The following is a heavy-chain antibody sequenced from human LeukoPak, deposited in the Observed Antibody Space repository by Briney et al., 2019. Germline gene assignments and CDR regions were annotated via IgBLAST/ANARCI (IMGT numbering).Heavy chain of an antibody. D-gene: IGHD2-15*01. CDR2: IKQDGSAK. CDR1: GFTFSSYW. Sequence: GGSLRLSCAASGFTFSSYWMSWVRQAPGKGLEWVANIKQDGSAKYYVDSVKGRFTISRDNSKNTLYLQMNSLRAEDTAVYYCAKYCSGGNCYSGLDYWGQGTLVTVSS. J-gene: IGHJ4*02. CDR3: AKYCSGGNCYSGLDY. V-gene: IGHV3-7*03.